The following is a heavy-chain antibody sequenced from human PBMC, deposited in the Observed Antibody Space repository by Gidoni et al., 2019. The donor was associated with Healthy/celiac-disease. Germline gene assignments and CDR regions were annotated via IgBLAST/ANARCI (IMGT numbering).Heavy chain of an antibody. Sequence: QVQLQQWGAGLLKPSETLSLTCAVYGGSFSGYYWSWIRQPPGKGLEWIGEINHSGSTNYNPSLKSRVTISVDTSKNQFSLKLSSVTAADTAVYYCARGRNRIAAFDYWGQGTLVTVSS. CDR1: GGSFSGYY. V-gene: IGHV4-34*01. D-gene: IGHD6-13*01. CDR3: ARGRNRIAAFDY. J-gene: IGHJ4*02. CDR2: INHSGST.